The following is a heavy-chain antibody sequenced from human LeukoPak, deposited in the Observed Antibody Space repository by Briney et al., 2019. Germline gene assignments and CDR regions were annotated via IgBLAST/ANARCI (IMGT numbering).Heavy chain of an antibody. D-gene: IGHD2-15*01. CDR2: INPSGGST. Sequence: ASVKVSCKASGYTFTRYYMHWVRQAPGQGLEWMGIINPSGGSTSYAQKFQGRVTMTRDTYTSTVYMELNSLRSEDTAVYYCAKGYFSGGTCYSYDYWGQGTLVTVSS. J-gene: IGHJ4*02. CDR3: AKGYFSGGTCYSYDY. CDR1: GYTFTRYY. V-gene: IGHV1-46*01.